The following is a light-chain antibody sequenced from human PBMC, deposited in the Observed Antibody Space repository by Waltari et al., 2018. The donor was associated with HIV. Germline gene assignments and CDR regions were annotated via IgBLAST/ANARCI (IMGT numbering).Light chain of an antibody. V-gene: IGLV1-44*01. CDR3: ATWDDSLNGYV. Sequence: QSVLTQPPSASGTPGQRVLIPCSGRNSNLGSNTVNWYQQLPGTAPKVLIYRNIQRPSGVPDRFSGSKSGTSASLAISGLQSEDEAEYYCATWDDSLNGYVFGAGTKVTVL. CDR1: NSNLGSNT. CDR2: RNI. J-gene: IGLJ1*01.